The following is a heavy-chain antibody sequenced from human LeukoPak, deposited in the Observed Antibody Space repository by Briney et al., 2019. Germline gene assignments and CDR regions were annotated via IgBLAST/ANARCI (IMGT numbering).Heavy chain of an antibody. CDR1: GFIFSSYT. Sequence: GGSLRLSCAASGFIFSSYTMNWVRQAPGEGLEWVSSISSSSNYIYYADSVKGRFTISRDNADNSLYLQMNSLRAEDTAVYYCARERGPHRWELHIWGQGTMVTVSS. D-gene: IGHD1-26*01. CDR3: ARERGPHRWELHI. V-gene: IGHV3-21*01. J-gene: IGHJ3*02. CDR2: ISSSSNYI.